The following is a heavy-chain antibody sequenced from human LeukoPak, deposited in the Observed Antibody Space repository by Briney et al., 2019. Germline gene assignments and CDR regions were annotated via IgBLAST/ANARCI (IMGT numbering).Heavy chain of an antibody. CDR1: GFTFSSYG. CDR2: ISYDGSNK. V-gene: IGHV3-30*18. CDR3: AKGRRYCSSTSCRIQRVAFDI. Sequence: QPGRSLRLSCAASGFTFSSYGMHWVRQAPGKGLEWVAVISYDGSNKYYADSVKGRFTISRDNSKNTLYLQMNSLRAEDTAVYYCAKGRRYCSSTSCRIQRVAFDIWGQGTMVTVSS. J-gene: IGHJ3*02. D-gene: IGHD2-2*01.